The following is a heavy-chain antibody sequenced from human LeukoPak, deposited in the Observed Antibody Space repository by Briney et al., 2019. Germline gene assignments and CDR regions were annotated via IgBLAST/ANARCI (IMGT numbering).Heavy chain of an antibody. CDR1: GFTFSSYE. CDR2: ISSSGSTI. CDR3: ARIGAAAGQYDAFDI. Sequence: PGGSLRLSCAASGFTFSSYEMNWVRQAPGKGLEWVSYISSSGSTIYYADSVKGRFTISRDNAKNSLYLQMNSLRAEDTALYYCARIGAAAGQYDAFDIWGQGTMVTVSS. J-gene: IGHJ3*02. V-gene: IGHV3-48*03. D-gene: IGHD6-13*01.